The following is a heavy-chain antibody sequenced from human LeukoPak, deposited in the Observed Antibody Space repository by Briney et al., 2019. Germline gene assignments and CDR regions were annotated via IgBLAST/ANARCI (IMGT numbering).Heavy chain of an antibody. J-gene: IGHJ2*01. Sequence: PSQTLSLTCAISGDSVSSNSATWNWIRQSPSRGLEWLGRTYYRSKWYNDYAASVKSRITIKPDTSKNQFSLQLNSVTPEDTAVYYCARDGMAVAVGHFDLWGRGTLVTVSS. D-gene: IGHD6-19*01. CDR2: TYYRSKWYN. CDR1: GDSVSSNSAT. V-gene: IGHV6-1*01. CDR3: ARDGMAVAVGHFDL.